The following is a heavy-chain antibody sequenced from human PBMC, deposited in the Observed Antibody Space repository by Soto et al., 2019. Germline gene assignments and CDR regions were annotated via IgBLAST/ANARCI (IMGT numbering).Heavy chain of an antibody. V-gene: IGHV3-33*01. CDR1: GFTFSSYG. CDR3: ARRMPSSHDYGDCMDV. J-gene: IGHJ6*03. D-gene: IGHD4-17*01. Sequence: GGSLRLSCAASGFTFSSYGMHWVRQAPGKGLEWVAVIWYDGSNKYYADSVKGRFTISRDNSKNTLYLQMNSLRAEDTAVYYCARRMPSSHDYGDCMDVWGKGTTVTVSS. CDR2: IWYDGSNK.